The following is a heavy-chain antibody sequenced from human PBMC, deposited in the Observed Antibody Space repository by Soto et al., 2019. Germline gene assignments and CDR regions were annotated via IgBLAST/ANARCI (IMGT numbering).Heavy chain of an antibody. J-gene: IGHJ2*01. Sequence: EVQLVESGGGLVQPGGSLRLSCAASGFTFSDHYMDWVRQAPGKGLEWVGRIRNKANGYTTEYAASVKGRFSITRDDSKNSQYVQMHSLRTDDTAVYFCVTAVDGQGYFDLWGRGTLVTVSS. D-gene: IGHD6-19*01. CDR2: IRNKANGYTT. CDR3: VTAVDGQGYFDL. CDR1: GFTFSDHY. V-gene: IGHV3-72*01.